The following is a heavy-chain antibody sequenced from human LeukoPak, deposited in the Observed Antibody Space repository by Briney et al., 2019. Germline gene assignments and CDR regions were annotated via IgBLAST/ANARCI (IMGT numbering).Heavy chain of an antibody. Sequence: ASVKVSCKASGGTFSSYGISWVRQAPGQGLEWMGWISAYNGNTNYAQKLQGRVTMTTDTSTSTAYMELRSLRSDDTAVYYCARSLRRQYQNLDDYWGQGTLVTVSS. D-gene: IGHD2-2*01. V-gene: IGHV1-18*01. CDR3: ARSLRRQYQNLDDY. J-gene: IGHJ4*02. CDR1: GGTFSSYG. CDR2: ISAYNGNT.